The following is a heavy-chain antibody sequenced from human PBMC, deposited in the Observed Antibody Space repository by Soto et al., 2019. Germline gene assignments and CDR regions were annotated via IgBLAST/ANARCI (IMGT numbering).Heavy chain of an antibody. CDR2: ISAYNGNT. D-gene: IGHD2-15*01. V-gene: IGHV1-18*01. CDR3: ALIGYCSVGSCYDWVDP. Sequence: QVQLVQSGAEVKKPGASLKFSFKASGYTFTSYGIRWVRQDPGQGREWKVWISAYNGNTNYTQKFQGRVSMTTDTSTSTAYMELKRLRSDATAVYYCALIGYCSVGSCYDWVDPGGQGTLVTVSS. CDR1: GYTFTSYG. J-gene: IGHJ5*02.